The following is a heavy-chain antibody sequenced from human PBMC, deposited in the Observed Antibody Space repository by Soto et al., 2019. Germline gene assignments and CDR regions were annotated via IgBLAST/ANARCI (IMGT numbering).Heavy chain of an antibody. D-gene: IGHD1-26*01. Sequence: GGSLRLSCAASGFTFSSSAMHWVRQAPGKGLEWVAVISYDGSNKYYADSVKGRFTISRDNSKNTLYLQMNSLRAEDTAVYYCARDRGVVGATTDAFDIWGQGTMVTVSS. CDR2: ISYDGSNK. CDR1: GFTFSSSA. V-gene: IGHV3-30-3*01. CDR3: ARDRGVVGATTDAFDI. J-gene: IGHJ3*02.